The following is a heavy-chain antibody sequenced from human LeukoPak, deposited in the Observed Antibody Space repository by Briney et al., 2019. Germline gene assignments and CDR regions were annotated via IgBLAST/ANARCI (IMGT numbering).Heavy chain of an antibody. V-gene: IGHV4-34*01. J-gene: IGHJ4*02. CDR2: INHSGST. Sequence: SETLSLTCAVYGGSFSGYYWSWIRQPPGKGLEWIREINHSGSTNYNPSLKSRVTISVDTSKNQFSLKLSSVTAADTAVYYCGSTVTPREGYDYWGQGTLVTVSS. CDR3: GSTVTPREGYDY. CDR1: GGSFSGYY. D-gene: IGHD4-17*01.